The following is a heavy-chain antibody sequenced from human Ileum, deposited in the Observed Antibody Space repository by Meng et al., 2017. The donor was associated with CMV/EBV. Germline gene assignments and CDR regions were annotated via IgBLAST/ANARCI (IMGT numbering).Heavy chain of an antibody. Sequence: GESLKISCAASGFTLSSYWMHWVRQAPGKGLVWVSRISYDESTTNYADSVKGGFTISRDNAKTTLFLQMNSLRAEDTAVYYCARVPPGNYGLMDVWGQGTTVTVSS. CDR1: GFTLSSYW. CDR2: ISYDESTT. J-gene: IGHJ6*02. V-gene: IGHV3-74*01. CDR3: ARVPPGNYGLMDV. D-gene: IGHD4-17*01.